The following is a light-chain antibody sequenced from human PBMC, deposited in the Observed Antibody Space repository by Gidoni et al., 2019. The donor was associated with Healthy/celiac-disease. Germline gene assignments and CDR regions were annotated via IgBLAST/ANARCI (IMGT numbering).Light chain of an antibody. Sequence: SYELTQPPSVSVSPGQTASITCSGDNLGDKYACWYQQTPGQSPVLVIYQAMKRPSGIPARFSASNSWNTATLTISGTQAMDEADYYCQAWDSRTAVFGGGTKLTVL. V-gene: IGLV3-1*01. CDR1: NLGDKY. CDR3: QAWDSRTAV. J-gene: IGLJ2*01. CDR2: QAM.